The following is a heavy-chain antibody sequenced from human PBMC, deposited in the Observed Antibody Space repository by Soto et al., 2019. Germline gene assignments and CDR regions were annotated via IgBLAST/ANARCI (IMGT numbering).Heavy chain of an antibody. CDR3: AKDRVRTAVAAPFAY. Sequence: QVQLVESGGGVVQPGRSLRLSWAASGFTFSSYGMHWVRQAPGKGLEWVAVISYDGSNKYYADSVKGRFTISRDNSKNTRYLQLNRLRAEDTAVYYCAKDRVRTAVAAPFAYWGQGTLVTVPS. CDR2: ISYDGSNK. CDR1: GFTFSSYG. J-gene: IGHJ4*02. V-gene: IGHV3-30*18. D-gene: IGHD6-19*01.